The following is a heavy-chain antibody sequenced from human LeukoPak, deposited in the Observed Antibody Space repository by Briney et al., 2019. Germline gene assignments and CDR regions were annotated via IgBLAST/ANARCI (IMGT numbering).Heavy chain of an antibody. CDR3: ARGGSSWSRSWFDP. CDR2: IYYSGST. V-gene: IGHV4-59*01. Sequence: TSETLSLTCTVSGGSISSYYWSWIRQPPGEGLEWIGYIYYSGSTDYNPSLKSRVTISVDTSKNQFSLKLRSMTAADTAVYYCARGGSSWSRSWFDPWGQGTLVTVSS. D-gene: IGHD6-13*01. J-gene: IGHJ5*02. CDR1: GGSISSYY.